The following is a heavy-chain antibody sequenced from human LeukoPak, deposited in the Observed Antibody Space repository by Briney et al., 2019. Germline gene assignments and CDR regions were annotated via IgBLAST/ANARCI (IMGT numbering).Heavy chain of an antibody. CDR3: AKDRSVTTVTPFDN. CDR1: GFSSFTYG. Sequence: VGSLRLSRAASGFSSFTYGIHCVREAPGKGHEWVAFIRYDGSNRFYADSVRGRFTISRDNSKNTVYLQMNSLRAEDTAVYYCAKDRSVTTVTPFDNWGQGTMVAVSS. V-gene: IGHV3-30*02. D-gene: IGHD4-17*01. J-gene: IGHJ4*02. CDR2: IRYDGSNR.